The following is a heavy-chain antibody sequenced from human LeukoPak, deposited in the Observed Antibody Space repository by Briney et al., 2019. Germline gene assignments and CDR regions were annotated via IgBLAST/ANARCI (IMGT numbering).Heavy chain of an antibody. CDR2: ISGSGGST. CDR1: GFTFSSYA. Sequence: SGGSLRLSCAASGFTFSSYAMSWVRQAPGKGLEWVSAISGSGGSTYYADSVKGRFTISRDNSKNTLYLQMNSLRAEDTAVYYCAKGLPSVVPAATDIVATIQFFDYWGQGTLVTVSS. J-gene: IGHJ4*02. V-gene: IGHV3-23*01. D-gene: IGHD5-12*01. CDR3: AKGLPSVVPAATDIVATIQFFDY.